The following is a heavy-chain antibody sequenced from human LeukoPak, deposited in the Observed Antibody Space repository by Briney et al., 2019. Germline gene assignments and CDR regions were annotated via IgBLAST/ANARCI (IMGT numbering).Heavy chain of an antibody. Sequence: GGSLRLSCAASGFTVSSNYMSWVRQAPGKGLEWVSAISGSGGSTYYADSVKGRFTISRDNSKNTLYLQMNSLRAEDTAVYYCAKDELEGRQPLDYWGQGTLVTVSS. CDR3: AKDELEGRQPLDY. V-gene: IGHV3-23*01. D-gene: IGHD3-3*01. CDR1: GFTVSSNY. CDR2: ISGSGGST. J-gene: IGHJ4*02.